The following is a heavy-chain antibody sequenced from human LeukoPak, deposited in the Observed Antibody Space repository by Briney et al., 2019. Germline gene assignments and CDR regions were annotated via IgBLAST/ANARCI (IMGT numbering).Heavy chain of an antibody. CDR1: GGSISSSSYY. CDR2: IYYSGST. V-gene: IGHV4-39*07. CDR3: ARDPWGVVDY. D-gene: IGHD3-16*01. J-gene: IGHJ4*02. Sequence: PSETLSLTCTVSGGSISSSSYYWGWIRQPPGKGLEWIGSIYYSGSTYYNPSLKSRVTISVDTSKNQFSLKLSSVTAADTAVYYCARDPWGVVDYWGQGTLVTVPS.